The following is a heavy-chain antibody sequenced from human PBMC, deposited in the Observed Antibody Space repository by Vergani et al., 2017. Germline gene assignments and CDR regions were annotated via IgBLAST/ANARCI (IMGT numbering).Heavy chain of an antibody. CDR2: INAGNGNT. D-gene: IGHD2-2*01. V-gene: IGHV1-3*01. J-gene: IGHJ5*02. Sequence: QVQLVQSGAEVKKPGASVKVSCKASGYTFTTYTMHWVRQAPGQRLEWMGWINAGNGNTKYSQKFEGRVTMTRDTSASTAYMELSSLRSEDTAVYYCAGMVGDCSSSRCYNWFDPWGQGTLVTVSS. CDR3: AGMVGDCSSSRCYNWFDP. CDR1: GYTFTTYT.